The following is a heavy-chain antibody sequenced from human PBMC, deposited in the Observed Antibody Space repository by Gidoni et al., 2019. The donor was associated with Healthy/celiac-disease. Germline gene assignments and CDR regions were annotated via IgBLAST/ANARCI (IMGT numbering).Heavy chain of an antibody. V-gene: IGHV3-30*18. J-gene: IGHJ4*02. CDR1: GFTFSSHG. Sequence: QVQLVESGGGVVQPGRSLSLSCAASGFTFSSHGMHWVRQAPGKGLVWVAVISYDGSNKYYADSVKGRFTISRDNSKNTLYLQMNSLRAEDTAVYYCAKGPGWFSNSDYWGQGTLVTVSS. CDR2: ISYDGSNK. D-gene: IGHD4-4*01. CDR3: AKGPGWFSNSDY.